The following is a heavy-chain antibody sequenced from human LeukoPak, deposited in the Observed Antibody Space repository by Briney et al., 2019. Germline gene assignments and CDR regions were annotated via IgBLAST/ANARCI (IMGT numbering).Heavy chain of an antibody. CDR2: IYYSGST. D-gene: IGHD4-17*01. Sequence: SETLSLTCTVSGGSISSSSYYWGWIRQPPGKGLEWIGSIYYSGSTYYNPSLKSRVTISVDTSKNQFSLKPSSVTAADTAVYYCARHMSGDYEFDYWGQGTLVTVSS. CDR3: ARHMSGDYEFDY. V-gene: IGHV4-39*01. CDR1: GGSISSSSYY. J-gene: IGHJ4*02.